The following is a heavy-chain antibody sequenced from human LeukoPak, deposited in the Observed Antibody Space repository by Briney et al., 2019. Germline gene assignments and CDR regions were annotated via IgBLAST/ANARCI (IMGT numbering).Heavy chain of an antibody. V-gene: IGHV1-18*01. CDR1: GYTFTSYA. CDR3: ARDLGDGVDTAMVTFDY. J-gene: IGHJ4*02. D-gene: IGHD5-18*01. CDR2: ISAHNGNT. Sequence: ASVKVSCKASGYTFTSYAMNWVRQAPGQGLEWMGWISAHNGNTNYAQKFQGRVTMTRDMSTSTVYMELSSLRSEDTAVYYCARDLGDGVDTAMVTFDYWGQGTLVTVSS.